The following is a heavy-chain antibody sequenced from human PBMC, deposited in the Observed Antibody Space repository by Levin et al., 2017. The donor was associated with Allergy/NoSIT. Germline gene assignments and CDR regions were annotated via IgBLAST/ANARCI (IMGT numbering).Heavy chain of an antibody. D-gene: IGHD1-26*01. V-gene: IGHV6-1*01. CDR1: GDSVSSNSAN. J-gene: IGHJ4*02. CDR2: TYCRSKCYF. Sequence: LRLSCAISGDSVSSNSANWNWIRQSPSRGLEWLGRTYCRSKCYFDYADPVKSRISIIPDTSKNEFSLHLTSVTPEDTALYYCARGEFYTGSQKTLDHWGQGTLVTVSS. CDR3: ARGEFYTGSQKTLDH.